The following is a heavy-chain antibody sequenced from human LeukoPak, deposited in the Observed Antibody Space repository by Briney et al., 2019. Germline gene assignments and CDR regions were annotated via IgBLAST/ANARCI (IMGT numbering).Heavy chain of an antibody. Sequence: TSVNVFCKSSAGTFSSYSISWVRQAPGQGIEWMGGIIPIFGTANYAQKFQGRVTITADESTSTAYMELSSLRSEDTAVYYCARATTRDPFIYSGTIQDYYYMDVWGKGTTVTVSS. D-gene: IGHD1-26*01. V-gene: IGHV1-69*13. CDR1: AGTFSSYS. CDR3: ARATTRDPFIYSGTIQDYYYMDV. J-gene: IGHJ6*03. CDR2: IIPIFGTA.